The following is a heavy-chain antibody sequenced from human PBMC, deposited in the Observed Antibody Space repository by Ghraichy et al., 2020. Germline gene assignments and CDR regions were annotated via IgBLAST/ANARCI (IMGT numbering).Heavy chain of an antibody. V-gene: IGHV4-61*01. CDR2: IYYSGST. D-gene: IGHD3-3*01. J-gene: IGHJ6*02. Sequence: SETLSLTCTVSGGSVSSGSYYWSWIRQPPGKGLEWIGYIYYSGSTNYNPSLKSRVTISVDTSKNQFSLKLSSVTAADTAVYYCARGIRQRFLEWFCMDVWGQGTTVTVSS. CDR3: ARGIRQRFLEWFCMDV. CDR1: GGSVSSGSYY.